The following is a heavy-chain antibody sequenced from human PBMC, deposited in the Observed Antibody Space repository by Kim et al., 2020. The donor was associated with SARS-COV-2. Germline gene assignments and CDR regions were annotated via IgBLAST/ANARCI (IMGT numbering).Heavy chain of an antibody. D-gene: IGHD3-10*01. CDR3: ARDARLWSYWYFDL. Sequence: SETLSLTCTVSGGSISSSSYYWGWIRQPPGKGLEWIGSIYYSGSTYYNPSLKSRVTISVDTSKNQFSLKLSSVTAADTAVYYCARDARLWSYWYFDLWGRGTLVTVSS. CDR1: GGSISSSSYY. J-gene: IGHJ2*01. V-gene: IGHV4-39*07. CDR2: IYYSGST.